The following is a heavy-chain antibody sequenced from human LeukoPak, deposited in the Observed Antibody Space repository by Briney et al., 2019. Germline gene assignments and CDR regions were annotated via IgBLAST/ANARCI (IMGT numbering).Heavy chain of an antibody. CDR2: INHSGST. J-gene: IGHJ4*02. CDR1: GGSFIGFH. CDR3: ARRRTAAYYGSGSYSY. Sequence: SETLSLTCAVYGGSFIGFHWNWIRQPPGKGLEWIGDINHSGSTNYNPSLTSRVTISVDPSKNQFSLNLSSVTAADTAVYYCARRRTAAYYGSGSYSYWGQGTLVTVSS. V-gene: IGHV4-34*01. D-gene: IGHD3-10*01.